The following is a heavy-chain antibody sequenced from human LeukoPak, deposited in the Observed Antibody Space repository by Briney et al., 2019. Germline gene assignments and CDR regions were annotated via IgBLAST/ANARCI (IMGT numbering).Heavy chain of an antibody. CDR2: INPNSGGT. V-gene: IGHV1-2*02. Sequence: ASVKVSCKASGYTFTGYYMHWVRQAPGQGLEWMGWINPNSGGTNYAQKFQGRVTMTRDTSISTAYMELISLRSEDTAIYFCARSLVVAATPLNRHPPAFWGQGTLVTVSS. CDR3: ARSLVVAATPLNRHPPAF. D-gene: IGHD2-15*01. CDR1: GYTFTGYY. J-gene: IGHJ4*02.